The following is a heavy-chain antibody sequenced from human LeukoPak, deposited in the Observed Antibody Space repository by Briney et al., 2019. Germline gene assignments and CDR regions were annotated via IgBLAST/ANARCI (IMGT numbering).Heavy chain of an antibody. CDR2: IGGSGGST. CDR1: GFTFSSYA. CDR3: ARNGGQLTPTFDY. D-gene: IGHD2-2*01. J-gene: IGHJ4*02. V-gene: IGHV3-23*01. Sequence: PGGSLRLSCAASGFTFSSYAISWVRQAPGKGLEWVSGIGGSGGSTYYADSVKGRFTISRDNAKNSLYLQMNSLRAEDTAVYYCARNGGQLTPTFDYWGQGTLVTVSS.